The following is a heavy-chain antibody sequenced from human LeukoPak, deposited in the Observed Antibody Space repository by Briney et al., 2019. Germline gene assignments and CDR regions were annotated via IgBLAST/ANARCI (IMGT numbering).Heavy chain of an antibody. CDR2: IYHSGST. J-gene: IGHJ6*03. Sequence: PSETLSLICAVSGYSISSGYYWGWIRQPPGKGLEWIGSIYHSGSTYYNPSLKSRVTISVDTSKNQFSLKLSSVTAADTAVYYCARGASGYDSHYYYYMDVWGKGTTVTVSS. V-gene: IGHV4-38-2*01. D-gene: IGHD5-12*01. CDR3: ARGASGYDSHYYYYMDV. CDR1: GYSISSGYY.